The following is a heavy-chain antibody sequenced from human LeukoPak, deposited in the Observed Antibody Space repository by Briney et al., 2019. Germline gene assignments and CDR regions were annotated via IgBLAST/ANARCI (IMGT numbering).Heavy chain of an antibody. CDR2: IYASGST. D-gene: IGHD4-17*01. CDR1: GGSLSNYY. V-gene: IGHV4-4*07. Sequence: PSDTLSLTCTVSGGSLSNYYWSWIRQPAGKGLEWIGRIYASGSTNYNPSLRSRVSMSVDTSKNQFSLQLISVTAADTALYYCAREGRSGDYEGHWGQGVLVTVSS. J-gene: IGHJ4*02. CDR3: AREGRSGDYEGH.